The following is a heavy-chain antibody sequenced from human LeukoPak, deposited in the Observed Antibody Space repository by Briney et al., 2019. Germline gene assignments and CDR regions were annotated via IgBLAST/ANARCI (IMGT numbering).Heavy chain of an antibody. V-gene: IGHV3-23*01. Sequence: GGSLRLSCAASGFTFSTSAMTWVRQAPGRGLEWVSGISGSGATDYADSVKGRFTISRDNSKNTLYLQINSLRAEDTAVYYCAKDLNWGGRWGQGTLVTVSS. CDR3: AKDLNWGGR. CDR2: ISGSGAT. CDR1: GFTFSTSA. D-gene: IGHD7-27*01. J-gene: IGHJ4*02.